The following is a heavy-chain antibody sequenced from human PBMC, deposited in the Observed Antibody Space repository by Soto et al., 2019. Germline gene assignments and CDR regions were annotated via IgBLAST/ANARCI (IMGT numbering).Heavy chain of an antibody. V-gene: IGHV4-34*01. D-gene: IGHD6-6*01. Sequence: SETLSLTCAVYGGSFSCYYWSWIRQPPGKGLEWIGEINHSGSTNHNPSLKSRVTISVDTSKNQFSLKLSSVTAADTAVYYCARGGAARPRRSSSWFDPWGQGTLVTVSS. CDR1: GGSFSCYY. CDR2: INHSGST. CDR3: ARGGAARPRRSSSWFDP. J-gene: IGHJ5*02.